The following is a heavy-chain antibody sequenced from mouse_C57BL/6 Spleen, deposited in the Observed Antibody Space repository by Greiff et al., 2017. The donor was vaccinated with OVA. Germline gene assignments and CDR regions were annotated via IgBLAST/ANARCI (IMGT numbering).Heavy chain of an antibody. CDR1: GYTFTSYW. Sequence: QVQLQQPGAELVKPGASVKLSCKASGYTFTSYWMHWVKQRPGQGLEWIGMIHPNSGITNYNEKFKSKATLTVDKSSSTAYMQLSSLTSEDSAVYYCARWDYDGFDYWGQGTNLTVSS. CDR3: ARWDYDGFDY. CDR2: IHPNSGIT. J-gene: IGHJ2*01. V-gene: IGHV1-64*01. D-gene: IGHD2-4*01.